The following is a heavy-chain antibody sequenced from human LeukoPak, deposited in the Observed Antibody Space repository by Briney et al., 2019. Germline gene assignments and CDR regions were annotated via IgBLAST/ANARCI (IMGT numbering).Heavy chain of an antibody. CDR2: INPSGGST. J-gene: IGHJ4*02. CDR3: ARGADSSGYYSIFYFDY. D-gene: IGHD3-22*01. V-gene: IGHV1-46*01. CDR1: GYTFITYY. Sequence: ASVKVSCKASGYTFITYYMHWVRQAPGQGLEWMGIINPSGGSTSYAQKFQGRATMTGDTSTSTVYMELSSLRSEDTAVYYCARGADSSGYYSIFYFDYWAQGTLVTVSS.